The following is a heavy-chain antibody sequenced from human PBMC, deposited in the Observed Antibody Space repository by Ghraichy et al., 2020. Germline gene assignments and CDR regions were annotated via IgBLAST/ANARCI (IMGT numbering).Heavy chain of an antibody. D-gene: IGHD3-22*01. V-gene: IGHV4-31*03. CDR1: GGSISSGGYY. Sequence: SETLSLTCTVSGGSISSGGYYWSWIRQHPGKGLEWIGYIYYSGSTYYNPSLKSRVTISVDTSKNQFSLKLSSVTAADTAVYYCARVSYYDSSGYYSDYYYGMDVWGQGTTVTVSS. CDR3: ARVSYYDSSGYYSDYYYGMDV. CDR2: IYYSGST. J-gene: IGHJ6*02.